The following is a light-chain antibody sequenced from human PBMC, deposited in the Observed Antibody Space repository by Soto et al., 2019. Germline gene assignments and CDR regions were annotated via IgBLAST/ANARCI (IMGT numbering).Light chain of an antibody. CDR3: SSYTSSSTYV. Sequence: QSALTQPASVSGAPGQSIAISCTGTSSDVGGYNYVSWYQHHPGKAPKLMVYDVSNRPSGVSNHFSGSKSGNTASLTISGLQAEDEADYYCSSYTSSSTYVFGTGTKLTVL. CDR2: DVS. V-gene: IGLV2-14*03. J-gene: IGLJ1*01. CDR1: SSDVGGYNY.